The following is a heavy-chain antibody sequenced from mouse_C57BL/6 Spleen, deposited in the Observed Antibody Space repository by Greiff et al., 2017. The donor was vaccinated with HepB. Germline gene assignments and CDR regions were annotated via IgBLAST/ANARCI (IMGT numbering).Heavy chain of an antibody. Sequence: VKLVESGAELVKPGASVKLSCKASGYTFTEYTIHWVKQRSGQGLEWIGWFYPGSGSIKYNEKFKDKATLTADKSSSTVYMELSRLTSEDSAVYFCARHEEIYYGNYAMDYWGQGTSVTVSS. V-gene: IGHV1-62-2*01. D-gene: IGHD2-1*01. CDR3: ARHEEIYYGNYAMDY. J-gene: IGHJ4*01. CDR1: GYTFTEYT. CDR2: FYPGSGSI.